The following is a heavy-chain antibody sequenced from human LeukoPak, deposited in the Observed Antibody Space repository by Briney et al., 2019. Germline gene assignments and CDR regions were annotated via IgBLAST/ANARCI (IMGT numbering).Heavy chain of an antibody. D-gene: IGHD3-16*01. CDR1: GFTFSSYS. CDR3: ARVKMITFGGVTDAFDI. J-gene: IGHJ3*02. V-gene: IGHV3-21*01. Sequence: GGSLRLSCAASGFTFSSYSMNWVRQAPGKGLEWVSSISSSSSYIYYADSVKGRFTISRDNAKNSLYLQMNSLRAEDTAVYYCARVKMITFGGVTDAFDIWGQGTMVTVSS. CDR2: ISSSSSYI.